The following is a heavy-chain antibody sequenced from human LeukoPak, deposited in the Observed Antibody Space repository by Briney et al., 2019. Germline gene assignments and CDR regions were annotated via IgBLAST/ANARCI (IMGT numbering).Heavy chain of an antibody. CDR2: INDGGDT. Sequence: PSETLSLTCGVSGGSFSGYDWSWVRQPPGKGLEWIGEINDGGDTNYNPSLKNRATISVDTSKNQFSLKVKFVTAADTAVYYCARGLGWKVATMGLFYMDVWGEGTPVTVSS. D-gene: IGHD5-24*01. J-gene: IGHJ6*03. V-gene: IGHV4-34*01. CDR3: ARGLGWKVATMGLFYMDV. CDR1: GGSFSGYD.